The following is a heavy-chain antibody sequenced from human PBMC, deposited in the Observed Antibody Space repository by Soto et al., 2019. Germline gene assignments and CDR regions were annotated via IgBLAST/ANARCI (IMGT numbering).Heavy chain of an antibody. Sequence: ASVKVSCKVSGYTLTELSMHWVRQAPGKGLEWMGGFDPEDGETIYAQKFQGRVTTTEDTSTDTAYMELSSLRSEDTAVYYCATVLGPNWNDERFDYWGQGTLVTVSS. V-gene: IGHV1-24*01. CDR2: FDPEDGET. D-gene: IGHD1-20*01. J-gene: IGHJ4*02. CDR3: ATVLGPNWNDERFDY. CDR1: GYTLTELS.